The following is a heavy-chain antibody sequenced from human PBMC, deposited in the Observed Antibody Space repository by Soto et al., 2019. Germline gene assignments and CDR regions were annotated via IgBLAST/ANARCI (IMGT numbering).Heavy chain of an antibody. V-gene: IGHV3-23*01. Sequence: GWSLRLSCAASGFTFSSYAMSWVRQAPGKGLEWVSAISGSGGSTYYADSVKGRFTISRDNSKNTLYLQMNSLRAEDTAVYYCAIRSGYSGYDFAFDIWGQGTMVTVSS. CDR3: AIRSGYSGYDFAFDI. D-gene: IGHD5-12*01. CDR1: GFTFSSYA. J-gene: IGHJ3*02. CDR2: ISGSGGST.